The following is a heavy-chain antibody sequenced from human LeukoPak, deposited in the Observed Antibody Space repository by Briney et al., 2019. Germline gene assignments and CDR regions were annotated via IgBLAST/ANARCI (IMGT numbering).Heavy chain of an antibody. J-gene: IGHJ4*02. CDR3: ARGLRWPDF. CDR1: GFTFSDDW. Sequence: GGSLRLSCEAYGFTFSDDWMNGVRQATGKGLECVANINQFGRVRHCMDSVKGRFTISRDNSKNSLSLQMNSLRADDTAVYFCARGLRWPDFGGQGTLVTVSS. CDR2: INQFGRVR. V-gene: IGHV3-7*03. D-gene: IGHD4-23*01.